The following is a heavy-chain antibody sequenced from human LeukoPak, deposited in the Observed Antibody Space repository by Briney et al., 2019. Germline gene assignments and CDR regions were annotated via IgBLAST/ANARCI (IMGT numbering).Heavy chain of an antibody. CDR3: ARLIRPYFDY. CDR1: GFTFSTYW. V-gene: IGHV3-7*05. Sequence: GGSLRLSCVASGFTFSTYWMSWVRQAPGKELEWVASIKQDGSEKYYVDSVKGRFTISRDNAKNSLYLQMNSLRAEDTAVYYCARLIRPYFDYWGQGTLVTVSS. CDR2: IKQDGSEK. J-gene: IGHJ4*02.